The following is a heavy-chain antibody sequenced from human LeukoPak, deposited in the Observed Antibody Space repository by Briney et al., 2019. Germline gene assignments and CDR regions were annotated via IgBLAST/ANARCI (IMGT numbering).Heavy chain of an antibody. CDR2: ISSSSSHI. CDR1: EFTFSSYS. CDR3: ARGSYCSSTSCSYYYYYYYMDV. V-gene: IGHV3-21*01. D-gene: IGHD2-2*01. J-gene: IGHJ6*03. Sequence: GGSLRLSCAASEFTFSSYSMNWVRQAPGKGLGWVSAISSSSSHIYYADSVKGRFTISRDNAKNSLYLQMNSLRAEDTAVYYCARGSYCSSTSCSYYYYYYYMDVWGKGTTVTVSS.